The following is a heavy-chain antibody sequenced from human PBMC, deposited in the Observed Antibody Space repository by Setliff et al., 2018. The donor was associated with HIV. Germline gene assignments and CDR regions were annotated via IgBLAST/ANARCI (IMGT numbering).Heavy chain of an antibody. CDR1: GGSFSGYY. CDR2: INHSGST. D-gene: IGHD5-12*01. J-gene: IGHJ6*03. CDR3: ARMQSPYYYQNSGFYYYYLNV. V-gene: IGHV4-34*01. Sequence: SETLSLTCAVYGGSFSGYYWSWIRQPPGKGLEWIGEINHSGSTNYNPSLKSRVTISVDTSKNQFSLKLSSVTAADTAVYYCARMQSPYYYQNSGFYYYYLNVWGKGTTVTVSS.